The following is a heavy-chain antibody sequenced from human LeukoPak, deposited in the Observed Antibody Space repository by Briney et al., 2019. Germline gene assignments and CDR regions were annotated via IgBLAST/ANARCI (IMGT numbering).Heavy chain of an antibody. Sequence: GGSLRLSCAASGCTFSDHYMDWVRQAPGKGLEWVSVIYSGGSTYYADSVKGRFTISRDNSKNTLYLQMNSLRAEDTAVYYCARDPSGSYTFDVWGQGTMVTVSS. J-gene: IGHJ3*01. V-gene: IGHV3-53*01. CDR3: ARDPSGSYTFDV. CDR2: IYSGGST. D-gene: IGHD3-16*01. CDR1: GCTFSDHY.